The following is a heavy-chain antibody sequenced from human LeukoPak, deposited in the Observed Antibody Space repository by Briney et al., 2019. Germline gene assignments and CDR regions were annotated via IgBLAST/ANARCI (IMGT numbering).Heavy chain of an antibody. CDR1: GFSLSSSGVG. D-gene: IGHD2-15*01. V-gene: IGHV2-5*01. CDR2: IYWNDDK. J-gene: IGHJ4*02. Sequence: ESGPTLVKPTQTLTLTCTFSGFSLSSSGVGVGWIRQPPGKALEWLALIYWNDDKRYSPSLKSRLTITKDTSKNQVVLTMTNMDPVDTDTYYCAHRPGYCSGGSCYVFDYWGQGTLVTVSS. CDR3: AHRPGYCSGGSCYVFDY.